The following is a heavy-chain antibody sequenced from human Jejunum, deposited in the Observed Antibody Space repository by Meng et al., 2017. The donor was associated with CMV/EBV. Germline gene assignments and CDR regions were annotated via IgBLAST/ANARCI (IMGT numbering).Heavy chain of an antibody. J-gene: IGHJ4*02. D-gene: IGHD1-26*01. CDR2: FYSSDTY. V-gene: IGHV4-4*07. CDR1: GASISNYF. CDR3: VRGPGASTREGFDY. Sequence: QVQLHDPGPGLVQPSETLPLTCTISGASISNYFWAWIRQPAGKGLEWIGRFYSSDTYNYHPSLDSRVTMSLDTSKNQFSLNLRSVTTADTATYYCVRGPGASTREGFDYWGLGTLVTVSS.